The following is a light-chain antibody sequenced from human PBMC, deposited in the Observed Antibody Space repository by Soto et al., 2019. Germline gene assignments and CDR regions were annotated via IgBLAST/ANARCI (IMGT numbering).Light chain of an antibody. V-gene: IGLV4-60*03. CDR2: LEGSGTY. Sequence: QSVLTQSSSASASLGSSVKLTCTLSSGHSSSIIAWHQQQPGKAPRYLMKLEGSGTYNKGSGVPDRFSGSIFGADRHLTISNLQSEDEADYYFETWDSTTRVFGGGTKLTVL. CDR3: ETWDSTTRV. J-gene: IGLJ2*01. CDR1: SGHSSSI.